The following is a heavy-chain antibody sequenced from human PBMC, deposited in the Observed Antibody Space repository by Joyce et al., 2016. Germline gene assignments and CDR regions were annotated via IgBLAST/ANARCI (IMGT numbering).Heavy chain of an antibody. CDR1: EFAFSGHA. V-gene: IGHV3-30*03. CDR2: MSYDGSHQ. J-gene: IGHJ4*02. D-gene: IGHD2-2*02. CDR3: TRSSRTGYTAGWPDFDY. Sequence: QVPLLESGGGVAQPGRSLRLSCAASEFAFSGHAMHWVRQAPGKGMEWVAVMSYDGSHQYYADSVRGRVTISRDNSQNTLYLQMNSLRVEDTAVYYCTRSSRTGYTAGWPDFDYWGQGTLVTVSS.